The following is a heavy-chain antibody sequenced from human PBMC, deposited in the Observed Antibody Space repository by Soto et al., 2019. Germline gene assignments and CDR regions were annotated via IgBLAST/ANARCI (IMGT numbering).Heavy chain of an antibody. CDR2: IWYDGSNK. CDR3: ARGGPNYYDSSGYYFDS. V-gene: IGHV3-33*01. J-gene: IGHJ4*02. Sequence: QVQLVESGGGVVQPGRSLRLSCAASGFTFSSYGMHWVRQAPGKGLEWVAVIWYDGSNKYYADSVKGRFTISRDNSKNTLYLEMNSLRAEDTAVYYCARGGPNYYDSSGYYFDSWGQGTLVTVSS. D-gene: IGHD3-22*01. CDR1: GFTFSSYG.